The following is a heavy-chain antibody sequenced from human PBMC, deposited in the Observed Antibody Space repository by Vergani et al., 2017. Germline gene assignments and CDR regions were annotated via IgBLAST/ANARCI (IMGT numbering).Heavy chain of an antibody. CDR2: ISSSSDAI. V-gene: IGHV3-48*01. CDR1: GFDFSAYS. J-gene: IGHJ4*02. Sequence: EVQLVESGGGLVQPGGSLRISCEASGFDFSAYSMNWVRQAPGKGLEWISYISSSSDAIYYADSLRGRFTVSRDNAQNSLFLQMKSLRAEDTAVYFCATSRSAEPDYWGQGTLVAVSS. D-gene: IGHD6-6*01. CDR3: ATSRSAEPDY.